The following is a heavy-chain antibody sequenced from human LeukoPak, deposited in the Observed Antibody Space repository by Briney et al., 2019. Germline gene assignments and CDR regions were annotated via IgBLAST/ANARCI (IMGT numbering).Heavy chain of an antibody. CDR1: GFTFDDYG. J-gene: IGHJ4*02. CDR3: ARATVTTRLLDY. V-gene: IGHV3-20*04. CDR2: INWNGGST. D-gene: IGHD4-17*01. Sequence: TGGSLRLSCAASGFTFDDYGTSWVRQAPGKGLEWVSGINWNGGSTGYADSVKGRFTISRDNAKNSLYLQMNSLRAEDTALYYCARATVTTRLLDYWGQGTLVTVSS.